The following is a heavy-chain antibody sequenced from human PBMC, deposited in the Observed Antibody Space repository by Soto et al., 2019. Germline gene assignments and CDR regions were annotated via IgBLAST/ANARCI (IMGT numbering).Heavy chain of an antibody. CDR3: ARDPASGWIIDY. V-gene: IGHV1-2*02. CDR1: AYTFTGHY. CDR2: INPNSGGT. Sequence: ASGQVCCESSAYTFTGHYMHWVRQAPGQGLECLGWINPNSGGTNYAQKFQGRVTMTRDTSISTAYMELSRLRSDDTAVYYCARDPASGWIIDYWGQGTLVTVSS. D-gene: IGHD6-19*01. J-gene: IGHJ4*02.